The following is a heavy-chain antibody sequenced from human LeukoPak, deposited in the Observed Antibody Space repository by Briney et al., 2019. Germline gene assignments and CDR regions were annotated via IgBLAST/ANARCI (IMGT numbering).Heavy chain of an antibody. V-gene: IGHV3-9*01. Sequence: PGRSLRLSCAASGFTFDDYAMHWVRQAPGKGLEWVSGISWNSGSIGYADSVKGRFTTSRDNAKNSLYLQMNSLRAEDTALYYCAKALDSSGSRSFDIWGQGTMVTVSS. J-gene: IGHJ3*02. CDR3: AKALDSSGSRSFDI. CDR1: GFTFDDYA. CDR2: ISWNSGSI. D-gene: IGHD3-22*01.